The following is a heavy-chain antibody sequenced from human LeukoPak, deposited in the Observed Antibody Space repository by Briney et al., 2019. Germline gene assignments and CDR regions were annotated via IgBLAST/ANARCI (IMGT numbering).Heavy chain of an antibody. Sequence: GGSLRLSCAASGFTFSSYEMNWGRQAPGKGLERVSYISSGGSTIYYEDSVKGRFHISRDNAKNSLYLQMNSLRADDTAVYYCARVGGSYHYYFDYWGQGTLVTVSS. V-gene: IGHV3-48*03. CDR3: ARVGGSYHYYFDY. CDR2: ISSGGSTI. J-gene: IGHJ4*02. D-gene: IGHD1-26*01. CDR1: GFTFSSYE.